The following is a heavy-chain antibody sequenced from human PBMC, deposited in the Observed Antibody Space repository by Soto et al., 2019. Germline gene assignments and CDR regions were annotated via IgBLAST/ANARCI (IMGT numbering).Heavy chain of an antibody. CDR2: LNWNGGST. CDR1: GFTFDDYG. D-gene: IGHD3-3*01. V-gene: IGHV3-20*01. Sequence: EVQLVESGGGVVRPGGPLRLSCAASGFTFDDYGMSWVRQAPGKGLEWGSGLNWNGGSTGYADSVKGRFTISRDNAKNALYLQMNSLRAEDTALYHCARASYVEGVVIIPVSQYFDLWGRGTLVTVSS. J-gene: IGHJ2*01. CDR3: ARASYVEGVVIIPVSQYFDL.